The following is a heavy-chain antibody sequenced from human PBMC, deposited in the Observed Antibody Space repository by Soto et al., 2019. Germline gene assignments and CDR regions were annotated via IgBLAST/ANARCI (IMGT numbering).Heavy chain of an antibody. CDR2: INHSGSA. D-gene: IGHD3-10*01. V-gene: IGHV4-34*01. CDR3: ARPYRFAY. Sequence: SETLSLTCTVSGGSISSYYWSWIRQPPGKGLEWIGEINHSGSANYNPSLKSRVTISVDPSKSQFSLRLSSVTAADTAVYYCARPYRFAYWGQGTLITVSS. CDR1: GGSISSYY. J-gene: IGHJ4*02.